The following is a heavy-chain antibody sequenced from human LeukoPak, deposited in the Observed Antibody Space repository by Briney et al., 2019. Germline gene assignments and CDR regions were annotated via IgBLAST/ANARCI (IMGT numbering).Heavy chain of an antibody. D-gene: IGHD3-10*01. V-gene: IGHV4-61*02. CDR2: IYTSGST. CDR1: GGSISSGSYY. CDR3: ARAGDPLYYYYYYMDV. Sequence: SETLSLTCTVSGGSISSGSYYWSWIRQPAGKGLEWIGRIYTSGSTNYNPSLKSRVTISVDTSKNQFSLKLSSVTAADTAVYYCARAGDPLYYYYYYMDVWGKGTTVTVSS. J-gene: IGHJ6*03.